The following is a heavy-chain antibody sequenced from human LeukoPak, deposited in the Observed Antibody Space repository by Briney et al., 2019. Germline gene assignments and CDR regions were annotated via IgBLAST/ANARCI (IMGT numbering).Heavy chain of an antibody. CDR1: GFTFSSYK. V-gene: IGHV3-48*03. CDR3: ARKTDHQTGGDY. CDR2: ISTSDTTI. Sequence: GGSLRLSCAASGFTFSSYKMNWVRQAPGKGLEWVSYISTSDTTIYYADSVKGRFTISRDNAKNSLYLQMNSLRVEDTAVYYCARKTDHQTGGDYWGQGTLVTVSS. D-gene: IGHD1-1*01. J-gene: IGHJ4*02.